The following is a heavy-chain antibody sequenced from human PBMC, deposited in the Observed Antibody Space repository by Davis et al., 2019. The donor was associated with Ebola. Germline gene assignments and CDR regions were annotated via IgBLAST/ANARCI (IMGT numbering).Heavy chain of an antibody. Sequence: GESLKISCAASGFTFSSYGMHWVRQAPGKGLECVAVISYDGNSHFYADSVKGRFTISRDNSKNTLYLQMNSLRAEDTAVYYCAHSGVDYWGQGTLVTVSS. CDR3: AHSGVDY. V-gene: IGHV3-30*03. CDR2: ISYDGNSH. D-gene: IGHD2-15*01. J-gene: IGHJ4*02. CDR1: GFTFSSYG.